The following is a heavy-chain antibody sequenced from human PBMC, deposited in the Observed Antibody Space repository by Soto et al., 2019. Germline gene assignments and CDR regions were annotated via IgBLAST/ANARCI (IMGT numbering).Heavy chain of an antibody. J-gene: IGHJ3*01. V-gene: IGHV1-24*01. CDR1: GYTLTELS. D-gene: IGHD4-4*01. CDR2: FDREDGET. Sequence: ASVKVSCKVSGYTLTELSMHWVRQAPGKGLEWMGGFDREDGETIYAQKFQGRVTMTEETSTDTAYMELSSLRSQDTAVYYCATPPTATTWRTYGIKXWGQVTRVT. CDR3: ATPPTATTWRTYGIKX.